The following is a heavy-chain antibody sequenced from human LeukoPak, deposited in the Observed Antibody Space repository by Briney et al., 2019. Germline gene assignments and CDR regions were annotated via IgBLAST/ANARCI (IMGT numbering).Heavy chain of an antibody. V-gene: IGHV1-18*01. Sequence: ASVKVSCKASGYTFTSYGISWVRQAPGQGLEWMGWISAYNGNTNYAQKLQGRVTMTTDTSTSTAYMELRSLRSDDTAVYYCARRQDFWSAYYHPDFDYWGQGTLVTVSS. D-gene: IGHD3-3*01. CDR3: ARRQDFWSAYYHPDFDY. CDR1: GYTFTSYG. CDR2: ISAYNGNT. J-gene: IGHJ4*02.